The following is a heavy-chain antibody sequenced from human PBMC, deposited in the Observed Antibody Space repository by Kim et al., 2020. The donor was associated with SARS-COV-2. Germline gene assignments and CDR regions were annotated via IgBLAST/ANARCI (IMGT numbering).Heavy chain of an antibody. J-gene: IGHJ4*02. CDR3: AKVVLPADLPYYFDY. V-gene: IGHV3-23*01. Sequence: SVKGRFTISRDNSKNTLYLQMNSLRAEDTAVYYCAKVVLPADLPYYFDYWGQGTLVTVSS. D-gene: IGHD2-2*01.